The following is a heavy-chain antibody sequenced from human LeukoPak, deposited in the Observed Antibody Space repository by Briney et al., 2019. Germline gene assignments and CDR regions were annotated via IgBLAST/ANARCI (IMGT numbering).Heavy chain of an antibody. V-gene: IGHV3-23*01. CDR1: GFTFNIYA. CDR3: ARVGTVVTSGAFDI. Sequence: GGSLRLSCAASGFTFNIYAMIWVRQAPGKGLEWVSTISGSGDSTYYADSVKGRFTISRDSSKNTLYLQMNSLRAEDTAVYYCARVGTVVTSGAFDIWGQGTMVTVSS. J-gene: IGHJ3*02. CDR2: ISGSGDST. D-gene: IGHD4-23*01.